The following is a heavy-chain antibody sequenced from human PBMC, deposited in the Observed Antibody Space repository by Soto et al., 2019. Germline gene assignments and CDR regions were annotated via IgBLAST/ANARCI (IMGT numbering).Heavy chain of an antibody. D-gene: IGHD2-2*03. V-gene: IGHV4-34*01. Sequence: PSETLSLTCAVYGGSFSGYYWSWIRQPPGKGLEWIGEINHSGSTNYNPSLKSRVTISADTSKNQFSLKLSSVTAADTAVYYCARLNGYCVSTNCHGYYGMDVWSQGTTVTVSS. CDR1: GGSFSGYY. CDR3: ARLNGYCVSTNCHGYYGMDV. CDR2: INHSGST. J-gene: IGHJ6*02.